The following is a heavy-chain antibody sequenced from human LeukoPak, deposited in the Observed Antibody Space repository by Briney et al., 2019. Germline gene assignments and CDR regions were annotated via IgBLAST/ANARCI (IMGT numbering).Heavy chain of an antibody. V-gene: IGHV3-74*01. J-gene: IGHJ4*02. CDR1: GFTFSSYW. D-gene: IGHD3-10*01. Sequence: PGGSLRLSCAGSGFTFSSYWMHWVRQAPGKGPVWVSRIKSDGSSTNYADSVKGRFTISRDNAKNTLYLQMNSLRAEDTAVYYCARDPFGESSYWGRGTLVTVSS. CDR2: IKSDGSST. CDR3: ARDPFGESSY.